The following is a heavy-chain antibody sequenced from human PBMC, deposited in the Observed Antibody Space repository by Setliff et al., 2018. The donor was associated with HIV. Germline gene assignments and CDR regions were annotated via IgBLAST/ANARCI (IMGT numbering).Heavy chain of an antibody. J-gene: IGHJ6*03. CDR1: GFTFSSYS. Sequence: PGGSLRLSCAASGFTFSSYSMTWVRQAPGKGLEWVSSISSSSSYIYYADSVKGRFTISKDKSKNTLYLQLNSLRAEDTAVYYCAKHECSGGCYYYMDVWGKGIMVTVSS. CDR2: ISSSSSYI. V-gene: IGHV3-21*04. CDR3: AKHECSGGCYYYMDV. D-gene: IGHD2-15*01.